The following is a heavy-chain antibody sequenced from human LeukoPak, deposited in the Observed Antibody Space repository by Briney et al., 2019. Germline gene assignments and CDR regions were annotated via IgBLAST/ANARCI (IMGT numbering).Heavy chain of an antibody. J-gene: IGHJ3*02. CDR1: GFTFSSYW. CDR3: ARAAPHYYDSSGLDAFDI. CDR2: IKQDGSEK. Sequence: GGSLRLSCAASGFTFSSYWMSWVRQAPGRGLEWVANIKQDGSEKYYVDSVKGRFTISRDNAQNSLYLQMNSLRAEDTAVYYCARAAPHYYDSSGLDAFDIWGQGTMVTVSS. D-gene: IGHD3-22*01. V-gene: IGHV3-7*01.